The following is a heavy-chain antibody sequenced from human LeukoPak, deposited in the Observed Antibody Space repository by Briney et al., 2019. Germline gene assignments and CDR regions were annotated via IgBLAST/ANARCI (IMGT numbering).Heavy chain of an antibody. J-gene: IGHJ4*02. CDR1: GFTFSSYS. Sequence: GGSLRLSCAASGFTFSSYSMNWVRQAPGKGLEWVSSISSSSSYIYYADSVKGRFTISRDNAKNSLYLQMNSLRADDTAVYYCASVDTAMNGIDYWGRGTLVTVSS. V-gene: IGHV3-21*01. CDR3: ASVDTAMNGIDY. D-gene: IGHD5-18*01. CDR2: ISSSSSYI.